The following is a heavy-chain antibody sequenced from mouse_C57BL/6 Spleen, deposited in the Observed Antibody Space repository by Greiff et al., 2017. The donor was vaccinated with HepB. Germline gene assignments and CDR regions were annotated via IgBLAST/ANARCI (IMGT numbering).Heavy chain of an antibody. CDR1: GYTFTSYW. CDR3: ARPDGSYWYFDV. J-gene: IGHJ1*03. D-gene: IGHD2-3*01. Sequence: QVQLQQSGTELVKPGASVKLSCKASGYTFTSYWMHWVKQRPGQGLEWIGNINPSNGGTNYNEKFKSKATLTVDKSSSTAYMQLRSLTSEDSAVYYCARPDGSYWYFDVWGTGTTVTVSS. CDR2: INPSNGGT. V-gene: IGHV1-53*01.